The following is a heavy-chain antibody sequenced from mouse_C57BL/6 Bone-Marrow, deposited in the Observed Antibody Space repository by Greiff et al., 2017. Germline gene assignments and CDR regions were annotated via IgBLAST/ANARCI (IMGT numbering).Heavy chain of an antibody. Sequence: QVQLQQPGAELVKPGASVKMSCKASGYTFTSYWITWVKQRPGQGLEWIGDIYPGSGSTNYNEKIKSKATLTVDTSTSTAYMQLSSLTSEDSAVYCCTRGIYYYGSSPYWGQGTLVTVSA. CDR2: IYPGSGST. CDR3: TRGIYYYGSSPY. V-gene: IGHV1-55*01. J-gene: IGHJ3*01. D-gene: IGHD1-1*01. CDR1: GYTFTSYW.